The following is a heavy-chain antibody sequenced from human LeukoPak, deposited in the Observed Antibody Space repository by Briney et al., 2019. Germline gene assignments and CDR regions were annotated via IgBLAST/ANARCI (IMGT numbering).Heavy chain of an antibody. J-gene: IGHJ3*02. D-gene: IGHD2-2*02. V-gene: IGHV5-51*01. Sequence: GESLKISCKGSGYSFTSYWIGWVRQMPGKGLEWMGIIYPGDSDTRYSPSFQGQVTISADKSIRTAYLQWSSLKASDTAMYYCAGAEVLYGDAFDIWGQGTMVTVSS. CDR3: AGAEVLYGDAFDI. CDR2: IYPGDSDT. CDR1: GYSFTSYW.